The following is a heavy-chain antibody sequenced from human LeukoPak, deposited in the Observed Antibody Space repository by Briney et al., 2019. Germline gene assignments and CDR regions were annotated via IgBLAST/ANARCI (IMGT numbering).Heavy chain of an antibody. Sequence: GASVKVSCKASGYTFTGYYMHWVRQAPGQGLEWMGWINPNSGGTNYAQKFQGRVTMTRDTSISTAYMELSRLRSDDTAVYYCARDPKPIWYYYDSSGYYYYYYYMDVWGKGTTVTVSS. CDR1: GYTFTGYY. D-gene: IGHD3-22*01. J-gene: IGHJ6*03. V-gene: IGHV1-2*02. CDR2: INPNSGGT. CDR3: ARDPKPIWYYYDSSGYYYYYYYMDV.